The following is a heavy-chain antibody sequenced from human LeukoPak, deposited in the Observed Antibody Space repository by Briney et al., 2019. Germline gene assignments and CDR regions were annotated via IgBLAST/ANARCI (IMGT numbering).Heavy chain of an antibody. CDR2: ISSSSSYI. CDR1: GFTFSSYS. Sequence: GGSLRLSCAASGFTFSSYSMNWVRQAPGKGLEWVSSISSSSSYIYYTDSVKGRFTISRDNAKNSLYLQMNSLRAEDTAVYYCARALPSPLYSGSYADAFDIWGQGTMVTVSS. V-gene: IGHV3-21*01. CDR3: ARALPSPLYSGSYADAFDI. J-gene: IGHJ3*02. D-gene: IGHD1-26*01.